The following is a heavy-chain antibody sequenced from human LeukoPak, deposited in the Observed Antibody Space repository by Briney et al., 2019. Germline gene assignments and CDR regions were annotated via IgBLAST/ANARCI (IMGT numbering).Heavy chain of an antibody. Sequence: PSETLSLTCTVSGGSISSSSYYWGWIRQPPGKGLEWIGSIYYSGSTYYNPSLKSRVTISVDTSKNQFSLKLSSVTAADTAVYYCASGYIVDNSSSWYYYYYGMDVWGQGTTITVSS. CDR1: GGSISSSSYY. V-gene: IGHV4-39*07. D-gene: IGHD6-13*01. J-gene: IGHJ6*02. CDR3: ASGYIVDNSSSWYYYYYGMDV. CDR2: IYYSGST.